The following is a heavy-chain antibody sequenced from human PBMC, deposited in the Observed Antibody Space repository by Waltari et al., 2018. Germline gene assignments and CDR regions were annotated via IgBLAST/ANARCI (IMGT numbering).Heavy chain of an antibody. Sequence: QVQLQQWGAGLLKPPETLSVTCEVFDDSFIKYYWVWIRQSPGKGLEWIGEINRSGSTNYNPSLKGRVTISLDMSKKQVSLRVTSVTAADTAVYYCAREYSSFEPIFDYWGRGTLVTVSS. V-gene: IGHV4-34*02. CDR1: DDSFIKYY. CDR3: AREYSSFEPIFDY. CDR2: INRSGST. D-gene: IGHD5-12*01. J-gene: IGHJ4*02.